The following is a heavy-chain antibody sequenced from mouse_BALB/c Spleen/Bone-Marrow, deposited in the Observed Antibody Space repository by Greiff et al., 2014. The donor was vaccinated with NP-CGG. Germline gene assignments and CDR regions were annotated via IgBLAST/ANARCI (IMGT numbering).Heavy chain of an antibody. CDR2: IYPGSGST. CDR3: ARFSQLGLLAY. J-gene: IGHJ3*01. V-gene: IGHV1-55*01. Sequence: QVQLQQSGAKLVKPGTSVKLSCKASGYNFTSYWINWVKLRPGQGLEWIGDIYPGSGSTNYNEKFKSKATLTVDTSSSTAYMQLSSLASEDSALYYCARFSQLGLLAYWGQGTLVTVSA. CDR1: GYNFTSYW. D-gene: IGHD3-1*01.